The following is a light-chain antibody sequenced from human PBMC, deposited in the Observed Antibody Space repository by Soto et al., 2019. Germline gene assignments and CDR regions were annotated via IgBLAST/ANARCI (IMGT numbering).Light chain of an antibody. Sequence: DIQMTQSPSTLSASVGDRVTITCRASQSVGYWLAWYQQKPGKAPTFLVYDASNLHSGVPARFSGSGSGSEFTVTISSLQPEDFGTYYCQQYYSSWTCGQGTKVEIK. CDR3: QQYYSSWT. CDR1: QSVGYW. J-gene: IGKJ1*01. CDR2: DAS. V-gene: IGKV1-5*01.